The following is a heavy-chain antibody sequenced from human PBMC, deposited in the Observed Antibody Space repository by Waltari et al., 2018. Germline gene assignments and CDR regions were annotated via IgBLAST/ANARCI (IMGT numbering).Heavy chain of an antibody. J-gene: IGHJ3*02. CDR3: ARVSTPSGSYYLGGAFDI. CDR1: GYTFTSYA. V-gene: IGHV7-4-1*02. CDR2: IKTNTGNP. Sequence: QVQLVQSGSELKKPGASVKVSCKASGYTFTSYAMNWVRQAPGQGLEWMGGMGWIKTNTGNPTYAQGFTGLFVFSLDTSVSTAYLQISSLKAEDTAVYYCARVSTPSGSYYLGGAFDIWGQGTMVTVSS. D-gene: IGHD1-26*01.